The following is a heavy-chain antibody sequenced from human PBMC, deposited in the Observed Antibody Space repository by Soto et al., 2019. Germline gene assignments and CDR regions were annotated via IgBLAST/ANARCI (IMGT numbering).Heavy chain of an antibody. CDR3: AREPPIPAIRYFDWLPTRGAFDI. CDR2: INHSGST. CDR1: GGSFSGYY. V-gene: IGHV4-34*01. Sequence: ETLSLTCAVYGGSFSGYYWSWIRQPPGKGLEWIGEINHSGSTNYNPSLKSRVTISVDTSKNQFSLKLSSVTAADTAVYYCAREPPIPAIRYFDWLPTRGAFDIWGQGTMV. D-gene: IGHD3-9*01. J-gene: IGHJ3*02.